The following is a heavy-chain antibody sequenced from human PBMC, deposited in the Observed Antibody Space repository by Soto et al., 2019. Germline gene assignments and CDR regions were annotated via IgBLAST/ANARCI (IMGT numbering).Heavy chain of an antibody. CDR3: ASFPLYYYYGMDV. CDR1: GFTFRSYR. CDR2: ISSSSSTI. Sequence: VSPGLCCAASGFTFRSYRMDVVRQAPGKALEWVSYISSSSSTIYYADSVKGRFTIYRDNAKNSLYLQMNSLRDEDTAVYYCASFPLYYYYGMDVWGQGTPVTVSS. V-gene: IGHV3-48*02. J-gene: IGHJ6*02.